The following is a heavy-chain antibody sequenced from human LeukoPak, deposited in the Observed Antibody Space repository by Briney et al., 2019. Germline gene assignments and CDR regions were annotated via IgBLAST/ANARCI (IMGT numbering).Heavy chain of an antibody. V-gene: IGHV3-21*06. CDR1: GFTFSSFS. Sequence: GGSLRLSCAASGFTFSSFSMNWVRQAPGKGLEWVSYISVGGSYIYYADSVKGRFTISRDNAKNSLYLKMNSLRAEDTAVYYCARDLEGYKFGYNWFDPWGQGTLVTVSS. CDR3: ARDLEGYKFGYNWFDP. CDR2: ISVGGSYI. D-gene: IGHD5-18*01. J-gene: IGHJ5*02.